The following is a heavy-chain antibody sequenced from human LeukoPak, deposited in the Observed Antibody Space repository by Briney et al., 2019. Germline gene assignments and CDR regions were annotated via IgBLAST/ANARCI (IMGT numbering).Heavy chain of an antibody. J-gene: IGHJ4*02. CDR3: VRARYGSGKSPFDY. V-gene: IGHV3-66*01. CDR2: IYSGGST. Sequence: GESLTLSCAASGFTVSSNYRSWVRQAPGRGLEWISVIYSGGSTYYADSVKGRFTISRDNSKNTLYLQMNSLRAEDTAVYYCVRARYGSGKSPFDYWGQGTLVTVSS. CDR1: GFTVSSNY. D-gene: IGHD3-10*01.